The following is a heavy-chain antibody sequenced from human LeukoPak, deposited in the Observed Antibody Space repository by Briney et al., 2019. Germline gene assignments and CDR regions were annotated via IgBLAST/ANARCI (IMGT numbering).Heavy chain of an antibody. D-gene: IGHD5-18*01. CDR1: GIHFGAYW. CDR3: ARGVNTLFDY. J-gene: IGHJ4*02. Sequence: GSLELSCGGSGIHFGAYWMKWVRQAPGKGLEGVANIKQDGTEKYYVDSVKGRFTISRDNAKKSLYLQMNSLRAEDTAVYYCARGVNTLFDYWGQGTLVTVSS. CDR2: IKQDGTEK. V-gene: IGHV3-7*03.